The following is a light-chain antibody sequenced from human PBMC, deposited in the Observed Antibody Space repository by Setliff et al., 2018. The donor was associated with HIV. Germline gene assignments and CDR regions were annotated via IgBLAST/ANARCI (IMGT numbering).Light chain of an antibody. CDR2: DVS. J-gene: IGLJ1*01. CDR1: NTDIGAYKY. CDR3: SSYAGSRTFDV. V-gene: IGLV2-14*03. Sequence: QSALTQPVSLSGSPGQSITISCTGTNTDIGAYKYVSWYQQHPGRAPKLIIYDVSSRPSGVSSRFSGSKSGNAASLTISGLQPDDEADYYCSSYAGSRTFDVFGTGTKVTVL.